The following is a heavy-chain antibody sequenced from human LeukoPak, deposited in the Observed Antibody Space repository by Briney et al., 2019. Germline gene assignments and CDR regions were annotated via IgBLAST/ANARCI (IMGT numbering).Heavy chain of an antibody. CDR1: GGSLSPYY. CDR2: IYYSGST. J-gene: IGHJ4*02. D-gene: IGHD3-10*01. CDR3: ARHQLGGGYYGSGSYYFDY. Sequence: SETLSLTCTVSGGSLSPYYWSWIRQPPGKGLEWIGYIYYSGSTNYNPSLESRVTISVDTSKNQLSLRLRSVTAADTAVYYCARHQLGGGYYGSGSYYFDYWGQGTLVTVSS. V-gene: IGHV4-59*08.